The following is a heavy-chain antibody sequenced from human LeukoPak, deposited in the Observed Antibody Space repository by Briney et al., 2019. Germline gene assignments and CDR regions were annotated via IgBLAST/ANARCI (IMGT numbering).Heavy chain of an antibody. CDR3: TTGLRAADTN. Sequence: GGSLRLSCAASGFTFSNTRMSWVRQAPGKGLEWVGRIKSKTDGGTTDYAAPVKGRFTISRDDSKNTLSLQMNSLKTEDTAVYYCTTGLRAADTNWGLGTLVTVSS. J-gene: IGHJ4*02. D-gene: IGHD6-13*01. CDR2: IKSKTDGGTT. V-gene: IGHV3-15*01. CDR1: GFTFSNTR.